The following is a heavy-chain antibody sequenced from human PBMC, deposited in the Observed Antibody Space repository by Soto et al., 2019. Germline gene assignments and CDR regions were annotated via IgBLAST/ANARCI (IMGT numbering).Heavy chain of an antibody. CDR3: TTFSHSGVINLFDI. CDR1: GFTFSNAW. J-gene: IGHJ3*02. D-gene: IGHD2-21*01. CDR2: IKSKTDGGTT. V-gene: IGHV3-15*01. Sequence: GGSLRLSCAASGFTFSNAWMSWVRQAPGKGLEWVGRIKSKTDGGTTDYAAPVKGRLTISSDDSKNTLYLQMNSLKTEDTAVYYCTTFSHSGVINLFDIWGQGTMVTVSS.